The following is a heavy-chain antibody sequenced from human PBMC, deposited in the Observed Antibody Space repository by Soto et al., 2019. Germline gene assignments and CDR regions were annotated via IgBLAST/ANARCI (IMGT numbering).Heavy chain of an antibody. J-gene: IGHJ6*02. D-gene: IGHD3-10*01. CDR1: GFTFSSYA. Sequence: HPGGSLRLSCAASGFTFSSYAMSWVRQAPGKGLEWVSAISGSGGSTYYADSVKGRFTISRDNSKDTLYLQMNSLRAEDTAVYYCAKAPMVRGPQARGGMDVWGQGTTVTVSS. V-gene: IGHV3-23*01. CDR2: ISGSGGST. CDR3: AKAPMVRGPQARGGMDV.